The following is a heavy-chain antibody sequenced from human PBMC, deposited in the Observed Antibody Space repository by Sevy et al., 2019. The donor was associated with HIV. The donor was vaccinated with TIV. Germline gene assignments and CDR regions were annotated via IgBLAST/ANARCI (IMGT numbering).Heavy chain of an antibody. CDR3: TTDLSQYCGGDCSDY. D-gene: IGHD2-21*02. V-gene: IGHV3-15*01. Sequence: GGSLRLSCAASGFTFSNAWMSWVRQAPGKGLEWVGRIKSKTKGGTTDYAAPVKGRFTISRDDSKNTLYLQMNSLKTEDTAVYYCTTDLSQYCGGDCSDYWGQGTLVTVSS. CDR2: IKSKTKGGTT. CDR1: GFTFSNAW. J-gene: IGHJ4*02.